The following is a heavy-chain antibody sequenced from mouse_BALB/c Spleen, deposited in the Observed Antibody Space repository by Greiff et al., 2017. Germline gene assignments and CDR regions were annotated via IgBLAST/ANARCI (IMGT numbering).Heavy chain of an antibody. Sequence: EVKLVESGGGLVQPGGSLKLSCAASGFTFSSYGMSWVRQTPDKRLELVATINSIGGSTYYPDSVKGRFTISRDNAKNTLYLQMSSLKSEDTAMYYCARGDYGSSYHISYAMYYWGQGTSVTVSS. D-gene: IGHD1-1*01. CDR3: ARGDYGSSYHISYAMYY. J-gene: IGHJ4*01. CDR2: INSIGGST. CDR1: GFTFSSYG. V-gene: IGHV5-6-3*01.